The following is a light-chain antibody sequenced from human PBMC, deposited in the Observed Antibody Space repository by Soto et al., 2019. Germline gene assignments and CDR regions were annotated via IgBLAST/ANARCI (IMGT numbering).Light chain of an antibody. CDR3: QQYGSSPSST. J-gene: IGKJ5*01. Sequence: EIVLTQSPGTLSLSTGERATLSCRASQSVSSSYLAWYQQKPGQAPRPLIYGASSRATGIPDRFSGSGSGTDFTLTISRLEPEDFAVYYCQQYGSSPSSTFGQGTRLEIK. CDR1: QSVSSSY. V-gene: IGKV3-20*01. CDR2: GAS.